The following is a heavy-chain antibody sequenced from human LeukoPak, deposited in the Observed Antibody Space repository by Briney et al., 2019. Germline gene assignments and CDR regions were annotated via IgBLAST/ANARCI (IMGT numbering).Heavy chain of an antibody. CDR1: GFTFNDYS. Sequence: PGGSLRLSCAASGFTFNDYSMNWVRQAPGKGLEWVSGTSDRGDYTYYADSVKGRFTISRDTSKNTLYLQMNSLRAEDTALYFCAKKAQYDGHYPLDYWGQGTLVTVSA. J-gene: IGHJ4*02. CDR3: AKKAQYDGHYPLDY. D-gene: IGHD4/OR15-4a*01. CDR2: TSDRGDYT. V-gene: IGHV3-23*01.